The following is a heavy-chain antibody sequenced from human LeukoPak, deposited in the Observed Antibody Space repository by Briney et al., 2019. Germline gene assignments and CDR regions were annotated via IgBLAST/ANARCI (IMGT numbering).Heavy chain of an antibody. Sequence: SQTLSLTCAISGDSVSSNTPAWNWIRQSPSRGLEWLGRTYYRSKWYNDYAVSVRSRITINPDTAKNQFSLPLNSVTPEDTAVYYCARQQRGAFDYWGQGTLVAVSS. D-gene: IGHD6-13*01. V-gene: IGHV6-1*01. CDR2: TYYRSKWYN. CDR3: ARQQRGAFDY. CDR1: GDSVSSNTPA. J-gene: IGHJ4*02.